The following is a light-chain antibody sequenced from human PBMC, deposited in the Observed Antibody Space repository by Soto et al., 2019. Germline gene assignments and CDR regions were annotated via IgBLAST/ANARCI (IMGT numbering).Light chain of an antibody. Sequence: EIVMTQSPATLSVSPGERVTLSCRASQSVSSDLAWYQQKPGRAPRVLIYAASTRAAGIPARFSGSGSGTEFTLTISSLQSEDFAVYYCQQYNTWPRTFGQGTKVDIK. CDR1: QSVSSD. J-gene: IGKJ1*01. V-gene: IGKV3-15*01. CDR2: AAS. CDR3: QQYNTWPRT.